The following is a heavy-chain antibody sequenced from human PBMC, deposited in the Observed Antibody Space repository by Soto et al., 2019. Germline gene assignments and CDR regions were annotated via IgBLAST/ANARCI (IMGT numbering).Heavy chain of an antibody. CDR2: IYYSGST. CDR3: ARVSRVNTVTTFKHYYFDY. Sequence: QVQLQESGPGLVKPSETLSLTCTVSGGSISSYYWSWIRQPPGKGLEWIGYIYYSGSTNYNPSLKSRVTISVDTSKNQFSLKLSSVTAADTAVYYCARVSRVNTVTTFKHYYFDYWGQGTLVTVSS. D-gene: IGHD4-17*01. CDR1: GGSISSYY. V-gene: IGHV4-59*01. J-gene: IGHJ4*02.